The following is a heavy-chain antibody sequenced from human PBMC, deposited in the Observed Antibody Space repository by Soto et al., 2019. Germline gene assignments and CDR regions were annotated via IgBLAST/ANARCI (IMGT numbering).Heavy chain of an antibody. CDR1: GGTFSSYA. Sequence: SVKVSCKASGGTFSSYAISWVRQAPGQGLEWMGGIIPIFGTANYAQKFQGRVTITADESTSTAYMELSSLGSEDTAVYYCARDLLDSSSYQPDNWFDPWGQGTLVTVSS. CDR3: ARDLLDSSSYQPDNWFDP. CDR2: IIPIFGTA. V-gene: IGHV1-69*13. D-gene: IGHD6-6*01. J-gene: IGHJ5*02.